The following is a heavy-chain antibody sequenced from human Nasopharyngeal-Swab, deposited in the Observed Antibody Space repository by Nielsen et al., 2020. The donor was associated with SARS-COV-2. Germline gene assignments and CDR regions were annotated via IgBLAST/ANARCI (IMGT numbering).Heavy chain of an antibody. J-gene: IGHJ6*02. CDR1: GGSISSSYW. Sequence: SETLSLTCAVSGGSISSSYWWTWVRQPPGKGLEWIGEIYHSGSTNYNPSLKSRVTISVDKSKNQFSLKLSSVTAADTAVYYCARRIVGASGSMDVRGQGTTVTVSS. D-gene: IGHD1-26*01. CDR2: IYHSGST. V-gene: IGHV4-4*02. CDR3: ARRIVGASGSMDV.